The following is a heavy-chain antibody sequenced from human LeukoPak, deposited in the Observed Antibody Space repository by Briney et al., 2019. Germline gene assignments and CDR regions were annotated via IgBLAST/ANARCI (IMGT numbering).Heavy chain of an antibody. CDR1: GYTFTSYA. D-gene: IGHD5-24*01. CDR3: ARVGMARYYYYMDV. CDR2: IIPIFGTA. V-gene: IGHV1-69*13. J-gene: IGHJ6*03. Sequence: GASVKVSCKASGYTFTSYAMNWVRQAPGQGLEWMGGIIPIFGTANYAQKFKGRVTITADESTSTAYMELSSLRSEDTAVYYCARVGMARYYYYMDVWGKGTTVTISS.